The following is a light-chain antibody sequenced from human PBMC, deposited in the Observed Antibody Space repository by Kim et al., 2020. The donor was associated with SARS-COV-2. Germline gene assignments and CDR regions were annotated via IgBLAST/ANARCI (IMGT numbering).Light chain of an antibody. J-gene: IGLJ3*02. CDR3: QSYDNSLSGWV. V-gene: IGLV1-40*01. CDR2: GDN. CDR1: SSNIAAGHD. Sequence: QKVTISCSGSSSNIAAGHDVHWYQQLPETAPNLLIYGDNNRPSGVPGRFSASKSDTSASLAITGLQAEDEADYYCQSYDNSLSGWVFGGGTQLTVL.